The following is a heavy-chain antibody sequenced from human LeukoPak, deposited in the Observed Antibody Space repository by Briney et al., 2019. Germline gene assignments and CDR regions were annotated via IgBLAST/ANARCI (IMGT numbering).Heavy chain of an antibody. CDR2: INHSGST. CDR1: GGSFNNYY. D-gene: IGHD4-23*01. J-gene: IGHJ4*02. Sequence: KPSETLSLTCAVYGGSFNNYYWNWIRQPPGKGLEWIGEINHSGSTKYNPSLKSRVTISVDTSKNQFSLKLSSVTAADTAVYYCARAEGYGGELDSWGQGTLVTVSS. V-gene: IGHV4-34*01. CDR3: ARAEGYGGELDS.